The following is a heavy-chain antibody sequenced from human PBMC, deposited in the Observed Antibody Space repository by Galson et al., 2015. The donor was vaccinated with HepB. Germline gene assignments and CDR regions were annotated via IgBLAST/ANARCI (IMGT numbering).Heavy chain of an antibody. Sequence: SLRLSCAASGFTFSSYWMHWVRQAPGKGLVWVSRINSDGSSTSYADSVKGRFTISRGNAKITLYLQMNSLRAEDTAVYYCARVSLWFGERPFDYWGQGTLVTVSS. CDR1: GFTFSSYW. CDR2: INSDGSST. V-gene: IGHV3-74*01. CDR3: ARVSLWFGERPFDY. J-gene: IGHJ4*02. D-gene: IGHD3-10*01.